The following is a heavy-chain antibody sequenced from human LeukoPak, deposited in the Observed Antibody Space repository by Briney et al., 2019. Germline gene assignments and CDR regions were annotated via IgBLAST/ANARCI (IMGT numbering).Heavy chain of an antibody. CDR1: GASISSYL. CDR2: MSPSGNT. D-gene: IGHD6-13*01. CDR3: ARDQRSSSWPDAFDI. J-gene: IGHJ3*02. V-gene: IGHV4-4*07. Sequence: PSETLSLTCRVSGASISSYLWSWIRQPAGKGLEWIGRMSPSGNTNYNLSLKSRVTISVDTSKNQFSLKLSSVTAADTAVYYCARDQRSSSWPDAFDIWGQGTMVTVSS.